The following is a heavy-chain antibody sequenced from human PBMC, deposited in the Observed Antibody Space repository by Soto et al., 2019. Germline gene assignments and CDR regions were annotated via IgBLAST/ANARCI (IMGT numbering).Heavy chain of an antibody. CDR2: IGTAGDT. D-gene: IGHD1-7*01. J-gene: IGHJ6*03. V-gene: IGHV3-13*01. CDR1: GFTFSSYD. Sequence: EVQLVESGGGLVQPGGSLRLSCAASGFTFSSYDMHWVRQATGKGLEWVSAIGTAGDTYYPGSVKGRFTISRENAKNSLYLKMNSLRAGDTAVYYCVRGGKLELLAGTKRYYYYYMDVWGKGTTVTVSS. CDR3: VRGGKLELLAGTKRYYYYYMDV.